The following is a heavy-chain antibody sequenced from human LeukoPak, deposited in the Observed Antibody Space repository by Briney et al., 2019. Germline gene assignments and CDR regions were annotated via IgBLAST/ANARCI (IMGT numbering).Heavy chain of an antibody. CDR3: ATNIAVVTYSGS. Sequence: AESLRLSCAAAGFIFSSYEMSWVRQAPRKGLEWVSYTSGSGTHIHYGASLKGRFTISRDNAKNSLYLQMNSLRAEDTALYYCATNIAVVTYSGSWGQGTLVTVSS. D-gene: IGHD5-18*01. V-gene: IGHV3-48*03. J-gene: IGHJ4*02. CDR1: GFIFSSYE. CDR2: TSGSGTHI.